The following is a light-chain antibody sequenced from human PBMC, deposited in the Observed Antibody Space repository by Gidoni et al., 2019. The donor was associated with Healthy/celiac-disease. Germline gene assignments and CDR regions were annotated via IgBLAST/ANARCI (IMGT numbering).Light chain of an antibody. V-gene: IGLV7-46*01. CDR1: TGAVISGHY. CDR3: LLTYSGARHVV. CDR2: DPS. Sequence: QAVVTQDPSLAVSPGGPVTLTCGSSTGAVISGHYPYWFQQKPGQAPRTLIYDPSNKHSWTPARFSGSLLGGKAALTLSGAQPEDEAEYYCLLTYSGARHVVFGGGTKLTVL. J-gene: IGLJ2*01.